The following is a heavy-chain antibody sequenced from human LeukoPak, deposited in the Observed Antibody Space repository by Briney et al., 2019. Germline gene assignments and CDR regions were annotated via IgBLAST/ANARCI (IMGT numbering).Heavy chain of an antibody. D-gene: IGHD1-1*01. CDR1: GGSFSGYY. J-gene: IGHJ4*02. CDR2: INHSGST. Sequence: SETLPLTCAVYGGSFSGYYWSWIRQPPGKGLEWIGEINHSGSTNYNPSLKSRVTISVDTSKNQFYLKLSSVTAADTAVYYCARGRGTFDYWGQGTLVTVSS. CDR3: ARGRGTFDY. V-gene: IGHV4-34*01.